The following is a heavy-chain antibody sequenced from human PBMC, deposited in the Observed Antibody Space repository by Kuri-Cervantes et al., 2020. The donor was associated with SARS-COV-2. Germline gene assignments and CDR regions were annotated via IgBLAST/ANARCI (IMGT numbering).Heavy chain of an antibody. D-gene: IGHD3-22*01. J-gene: IGHJ6*02. Sequence: GESLKISCAASGFTFSDYYMSWVRQAPGKGLEWVGCIRSNAYGGTTEYAASVKGRFTISSDDSKSIAYLQMNSMKTEDTAVYYCTRCIGSSSGYYYVDYYYGMDVWGQGTTVTVSS. CDR1: GFTFSDYY. CDR3: TRCIGSSSGYYYVDYYYGMDV. CDR2: IRSNAYGGTT. V-gene: IGHV3-49*04.